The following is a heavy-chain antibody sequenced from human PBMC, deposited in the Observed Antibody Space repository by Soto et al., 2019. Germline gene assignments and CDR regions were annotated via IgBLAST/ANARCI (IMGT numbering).Heavy chain of an antibody. CDR1: GYTFTGYY. J-gene: IGHJ6*02. CDR2: INPNSGGT. Sequence: ASVKVSCKASGYTFTGYYMHWVRQAPGQGLEWMGWINPNSGGTNYAQKFQGWVTMTRDTSISTAYMELSRLRSDDTAVYYCARDRYENMSTDYYYGMDVWGQCTTVTVSS. CDR3: ARDRYENMSTDYYYGMDV. D-gene: IGHD3-10*02. V-gene: IGHV1-2*04.